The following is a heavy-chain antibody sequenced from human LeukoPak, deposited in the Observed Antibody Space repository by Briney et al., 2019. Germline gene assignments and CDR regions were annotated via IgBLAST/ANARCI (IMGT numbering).Heavy chain of an antibody. V-gene: IGHV3-53*01. CDR1: GFTFSNYA. Sequence: GGSLRLSCAASGFTFSNYAMSWVRQAPGKGLEWVSVIYSGGSTYYADSVKGRFTISRDNSKNTLYLQMNSLRAEDTAVYYCARWDGGGNSIRYFDLWGRGTLVTVSS. CDR3: ARWDGGGNSIRYFDL. D-gene: IGHD4-23*01. CDR2: IYSGGST. J-gene: IGHJ2*01.